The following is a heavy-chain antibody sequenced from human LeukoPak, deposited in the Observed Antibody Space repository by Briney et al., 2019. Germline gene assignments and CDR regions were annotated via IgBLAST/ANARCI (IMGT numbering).Heavy chain of an antibody. J-gene: IGHJ4*02. Sequence: GGPLRLSCSASGFTFSSYAMHWVRQAPGKGLEYVSAISSNGGSTYYADSVKGRFTISRDNSKNTLYLQMSSLRAEDTAVYYCVKGSYDFWSGYYDYWGQGTLVTVSS. CDR3: VKGSYDFWSGYYDY. V-gene: IGHV3-64D*09. CDR2: ISSNGGST. D-gene: IGHD3-3*01. CDR1: GFTFSSYA.